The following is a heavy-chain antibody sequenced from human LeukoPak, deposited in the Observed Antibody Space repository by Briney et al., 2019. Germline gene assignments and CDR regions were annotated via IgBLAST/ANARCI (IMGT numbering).Heavy chain of an antibody. J-gene: IGHJ4*02. V-gene: IGHV1-69*05. CDR2: IIPIFGTA. Sequence: GASVKVSCKASGGTFSSYAISWVRQAPGQGLEWMGRIIPIFGTANYAQKFQGRVTITTDESTSTAYMELSSLRSEDTAVYYCARDDGSPYYFDYWGQGTLVTVSS. D-gene: IGHD5-24*01. CDR1: GGTFSSYA. CDR3: ARDDGSPYYFDY.